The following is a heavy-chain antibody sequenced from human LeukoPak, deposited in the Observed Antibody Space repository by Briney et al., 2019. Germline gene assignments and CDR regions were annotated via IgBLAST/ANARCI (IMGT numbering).Heavy chain of an antibody. CDR2: IRYDGSNK. CDR3: ARVRDYGDYVTLDAFDI. V-gene: IGHV3-30*02. CDR1: GFTFSSYG. D-gene: IGHD4-17*01. Sequence: GGSLRLSCAASGFTFSSYGMHWVRQAPGKGLEWVAFIRYDGSNKYYADSVKGRFTISRDNSKNTLYLQMNSLRAEDTAVYYCARVRDYGDYVTLDAFDIWGQGTMVTVSS. J-gene: IGHJ3*02.